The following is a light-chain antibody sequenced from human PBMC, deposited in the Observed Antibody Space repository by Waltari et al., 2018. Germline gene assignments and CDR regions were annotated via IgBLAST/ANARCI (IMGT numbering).Light chain of an antibody. V-gene: IGKV1-39*01. CDR1: QSISTY. CDR3: QQSYSSPRT. Sequence: DIQMTQSPSSLSASVGDRVTITFRESQSISTYLNWYQQKQGKDPKLLIGAASILQSGVPSRFSGSGSGTDFTLTISSLQPEDFATFYCQQSYSSPRTLGQGTKVEIK. J-gene: IGKJ1*01. CDR2: AAS.